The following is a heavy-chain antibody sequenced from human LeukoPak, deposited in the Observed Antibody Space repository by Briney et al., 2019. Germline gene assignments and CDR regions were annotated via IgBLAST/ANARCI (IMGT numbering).Heavy chain of an antibody. CDR2: INHSGST. D-gene: IGHD4-23*01. V-gene: IGHV4-34*01. CDR3: ARSGLRWSYYYYGMDV. CDR1: GGSFSGYY. Sequence: SETLSLTCAVYGGSFSGYYWSWIRQPPGKGLEWIGEINHSGSTNYNPSLKSRVTISVDTSKNQFSLKLSSVTAADTAVYHCARSGLRWSYYYYGMDVWGQGTTVTVSS. J-gene: IGHJ6*02.